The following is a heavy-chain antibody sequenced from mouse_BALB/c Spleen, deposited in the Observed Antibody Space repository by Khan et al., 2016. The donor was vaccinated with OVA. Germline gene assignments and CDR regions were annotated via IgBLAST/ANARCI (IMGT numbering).Heavy chain of an antibody. CDR3: ARQTLDY. CDR1: AYSFTSYY. CDR2: IDPFNGGT. J-gene: IGHJ4*01. Sequence: VQLKQSGPELMKPGASVKISCKASAYSFTSYYMHWVKQSLEKSLEWIGCIDPFNGGTTYNQKFKGKATLTVDKSSSTAYMNLSALTSEDSAVFYCARQTLDYWGQGTSVTVSS. V-gene: IGHV1S135*01.